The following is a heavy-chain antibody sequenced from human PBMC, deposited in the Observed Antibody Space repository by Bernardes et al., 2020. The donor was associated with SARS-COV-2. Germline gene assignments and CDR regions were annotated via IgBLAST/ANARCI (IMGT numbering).Heavy chain of an antibody. CDR3: AKEYYFGCTGSLEH. CDR1: GFTFSSYA. CDR2: ISGSGDNT. V-gene: IGHV3-23*01. D-gene: IGHD2-8*02. J-gene: IGHJ1*01. Sequence: GGSLRLYCAASGFTFSSYAMSWVRQAPGKGLEWVSGISGSGDNTYFADSVKGRFSISRDNSKNTLYLQMNSLRAEDTAEFYCAKEYYFGCTGSLEHWCQGTLVTVSS.